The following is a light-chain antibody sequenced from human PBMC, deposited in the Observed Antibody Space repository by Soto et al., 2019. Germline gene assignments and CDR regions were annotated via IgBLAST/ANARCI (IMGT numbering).Light chain of an antibody. CDR3: SSYAGNNNVV. Sequence: QSALTQPPSASGSPGQSVTISCTGTSSDVGGYKFVSWYQQHPGKAPKLLIFEVSRRPSGVPDRFSGSTSGNTASLTVSGLQAEDEADYYCSSYAGNNNVVFGGGTKLTVL. CDR1: SSDVGGYKF. CDR2: EVS. J-gene: IGLJ2*01. V-gene: IGLV2-8*01.